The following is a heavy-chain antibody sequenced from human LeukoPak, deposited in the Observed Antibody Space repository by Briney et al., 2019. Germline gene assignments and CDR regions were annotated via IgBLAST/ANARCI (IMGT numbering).Heavy chain of an antibody. CDR2: IIPIFGTA. D-gene: IGHD1-1*01. CDR3: ARGGTNWNYHHYYGMDV. J-gene: IGHJ6*02. Sequence: WTSVKVSCKASGGTFSSYAISWVRQAPGQGLEWMGGIIPIFGTANYAQKFQGRVTITADESTNTAYMELSSLRSEDTAVYYCARGGTNWNYHHYYGMDVWGQGTTVTVSS. V-gene: IGHV1-69*13. CDR1: GGTFSSYA.